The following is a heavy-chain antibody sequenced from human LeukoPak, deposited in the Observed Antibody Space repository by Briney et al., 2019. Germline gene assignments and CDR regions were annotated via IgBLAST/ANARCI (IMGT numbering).Heavy chain of an antibody. V-gene: IGHV3-23*01. CDR2: ISGSGDSP. J-gene: IGHJ5*02. D-gene: IGHD6-13*01. CDR1: GFTFSSYA. Sequence: GGPLRLSCAASGFTFSSYAMSWVRQAPGKGLEWVSGISGSGDSPYYADSVKGRFTISRDNSKNTLYLQMNSLRAEDTAVYYCAKDRAAAGPRVRFDPWGQGTLVTVSS. CDR3: AKDRAAAGPRVRFDP.